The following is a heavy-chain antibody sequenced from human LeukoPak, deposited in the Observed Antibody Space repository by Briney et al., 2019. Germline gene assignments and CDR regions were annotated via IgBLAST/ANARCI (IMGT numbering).Heavy chain of an antibody. Sequence: ASVKVSCKASGYTFNSYGISWVRQAPGQGLEWMGWMSAYNGNTNYAQKLQGRVTMTTDTSTSTAYMELRSLRSDDTAVYYCARGPSFCSSTSCYQDYWGQGTLVTVSS. D-gene: IGHD2-2*01. CDR3: ARGPSFCSSTSCYQDY. CDR2: MSAYNGNT. CDR1: GYTFNSYG. J-gene: IGHJ4*02. V-gene: IGHV1-18*01.